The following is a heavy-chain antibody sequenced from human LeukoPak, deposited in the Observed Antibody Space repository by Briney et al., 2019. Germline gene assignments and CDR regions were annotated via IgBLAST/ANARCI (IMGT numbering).Heavy chain of an antibody. Sequence: GESLKISCKGSGYSFTSYWIGWVRQMPGKGLEWMGIIYPGDSDTRYSPSFQGEVTISADKSISTAYLQWSSLKASDTAMYYCALTPKGGYSYGNYYFDYWGQGTLVTVSS. V-gene: IGHV5-51*01. CDR1: GYSFTSYW. J-gene: IGHJ4*02. D-gene: IGHD5-18*01. CDR2: IYPGDSDT. CDR3: ALTPKGGYSYGNYYFDY.